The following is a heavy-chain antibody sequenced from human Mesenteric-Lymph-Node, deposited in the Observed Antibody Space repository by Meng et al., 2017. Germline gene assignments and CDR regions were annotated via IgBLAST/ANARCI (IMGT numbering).Heavy chain of an antibody. Sequence: GESLKISCAASGFTFSSYAMHWVRQAPGKGLEWVAVISYDGSNKYYADSVKGRFTISRDNSKNTLYLQMNSLRGEDTAVYYCTSDRSDYGDYNFDYWGQGTLVTVSS. D-gene: IGHD4-17*01. CDR2: ISYDGSNK. CDR3: TSDRSDYGDYNFDY. CDR1: GFTFSSYA. J-gene: IGHJ4*02. V-gene: IGHV3-30*04.